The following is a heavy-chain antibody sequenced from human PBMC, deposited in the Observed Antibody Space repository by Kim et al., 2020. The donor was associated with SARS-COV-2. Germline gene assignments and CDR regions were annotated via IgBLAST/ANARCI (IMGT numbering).Heavy chain of an antibody. CDR2: ISSSSSYI. V-gene: IGHV3-21*01. CDR3: ARDLRIAVADGYYYYGMDV. CDR1: GFTFSSYS. J-gene: IGHJ6*02. Sequence: GGSLRLSCAASGFTFSSYSMNWVRQAPGKGLEWVSSISSSSSYIYYADSVKGRFTISRDNAKNSLYLQMNSLRAEDTAVYYCARDLRIAVADGYYYYGMDVWGQGATVTVTS. D-gene: IGHD6-19*01.